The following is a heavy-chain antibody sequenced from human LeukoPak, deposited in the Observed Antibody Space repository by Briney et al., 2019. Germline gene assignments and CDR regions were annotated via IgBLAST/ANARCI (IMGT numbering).Heavy chain of an antibody. D-gene: IGHD6-13*01. J-gene: IGHJ4*02. V-gene: IGHV3-30*02. CDR2: IRNDGSTK. Sequence: GGSLRLSCATSGFTFSSYGMHWVRQAPGKGLEWVAFIRNDGSTKYFADSVKGRFTISRDNSKNTLYLQMNSLRAEDTAVYYCAKTHSSSWGIFDYWGRGTLVTVSS. CDR3: AKTHSSSWGIFDY. CDR1: GFTFSSYG.